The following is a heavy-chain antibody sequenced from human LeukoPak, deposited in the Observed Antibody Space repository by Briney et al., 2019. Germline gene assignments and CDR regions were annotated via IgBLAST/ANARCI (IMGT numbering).Heavy chain of an antibody. V-gene: IGHV4-38-2*02. Sequence: SETLSLTCTVSGYSISSGYYWGWIRQPPGKGLEWIGSIYHSGSTYYNPSLKSRVTISVDTSKNQFSLKLSSVTAADTAVYYCARGWLRFLDYWGQGTLVTVSS. D-gene: IGHD5-12*01. CDR2: IYHSGST. CDR1: GYSISSGYY. J-gene: IGHJ4*02. CDR3: ARGWLRFLDY.